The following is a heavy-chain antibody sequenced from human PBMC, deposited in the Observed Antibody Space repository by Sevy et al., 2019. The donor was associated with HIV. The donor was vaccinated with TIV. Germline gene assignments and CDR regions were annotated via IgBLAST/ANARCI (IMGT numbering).Heavy chain of an antibody. J-gene: IGHJ4*02. CDR1: GFTVSSNY. Sequence: GGSLRLSCAASGFTVSSNYMSWVRQAPGKGLEWVSLIYSGGSTYYADSVKGRFTISRDNSKNTLYLQMNSLRAEDTAVYYRARETSGWYGSFDYWGQGTLVTVSS. D-gene: IGHD6-19*01. CDR3: ARETSGWYGSFDY. V-gene: IGHV3-53*01. CDR2: IYSGGST.